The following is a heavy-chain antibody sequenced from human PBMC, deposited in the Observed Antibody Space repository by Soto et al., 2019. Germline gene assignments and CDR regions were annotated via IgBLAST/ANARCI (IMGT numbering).Heavy chain of an antibody. CDR2: FNPMSGST. Sequence: QVQLVQSGAEVKKPGASVKISCKTSGCIFINYYIHWVRQAPGQGLEWVALFNPMSGSTNYAQKLQGRVTVTSDTTTSKIYMELSSLISEDTAVYYCARDLAAADYWGQGTLVTVSS. CDR1: GCIFINYY. J-gene: IGHJ4*02. D-gene: IGHD6-13*01. V-gene: IGHV1-46*04. CDR3: ARDLAAADY.